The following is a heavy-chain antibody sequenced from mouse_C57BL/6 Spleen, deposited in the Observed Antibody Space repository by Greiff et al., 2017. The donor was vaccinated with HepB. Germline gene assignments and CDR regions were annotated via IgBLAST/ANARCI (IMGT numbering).Heavy chain of an antibody. D-gene: IGHD2-10*02. Sequence: QVQLQQSGAELVRPGTSVKMSCKASGYTFTNYWIGWAKQRPGHGLEWIGDIYPGGGYTNYNEKFKGKATLTADKSSSTAYMQFSSLTSEDSAIYYCARSKGSSSYAMDYWGQGTSVTVSS. J-gene: IGHJ4*01. CDR1: GYTFTNYW. CDR3: ARSKGSSSYAMDY. V-gene: IGHV1-63*01. CDR2: IYPGGGYT.